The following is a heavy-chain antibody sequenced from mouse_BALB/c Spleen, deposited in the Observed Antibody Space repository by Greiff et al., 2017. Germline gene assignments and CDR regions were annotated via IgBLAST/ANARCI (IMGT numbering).Heavy chain of an antibody. CDR1: GYTFSSYW. V-gene: IGHV1-9*01. Sequence: VQLQQSGAELMKPGASVKISCKATGYTFSSYWIEWVKQRPGHGLEWIGEILPGSGSTNYNEKFKGKATFTADTSSNTAYMQLSSLTSEDSAVYYCARAPFITTVVGYFDYWGQGTTLTVSS. D-gene: IGHD1-1*01. CDR2: ILPGSGST. J-gene: IGHJ2*01. CDR3: ARAPFITTVVGYFDY.